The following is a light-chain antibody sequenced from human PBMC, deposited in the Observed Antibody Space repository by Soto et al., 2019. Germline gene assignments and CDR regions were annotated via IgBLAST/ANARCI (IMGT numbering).Light chain of an antibody. Sequence: DIQMTQSPSSLSASVGDRVTITCRASQSISSYLNWYQQNPGKAPKPLIYAASSLQSGVPSRFIGSGSGTDFTLTISSLQPEDFATYYCQQSYSTPVLTFGGGTKVEIK. V-gene: IGKV1-39*01. CDR2: AAS. J-gene: IGKJ4*01. CDR3: QQSYSTPVLT. CDR1: QSISSY.